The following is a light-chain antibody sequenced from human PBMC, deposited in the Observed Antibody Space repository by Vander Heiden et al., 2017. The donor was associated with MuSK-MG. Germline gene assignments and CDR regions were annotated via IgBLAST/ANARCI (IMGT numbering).Light chain of an antibody. V-gene: IGLV6-57*01. CDR2: EDN. CDR1: SGSIASNY. Sequence: NFMLTQPHSASESPGQTVTISCTRSSGSIASNYVQWYQQRPGSSPTTVIYEDNQRPSGVPDRFSGSIDSSSNSASLTISGLKTEDEADYYCQSYDSSNVVFGGGTKLTVL. CDR3: QSYDSSNVV. J-gene: IGLJ2*01.